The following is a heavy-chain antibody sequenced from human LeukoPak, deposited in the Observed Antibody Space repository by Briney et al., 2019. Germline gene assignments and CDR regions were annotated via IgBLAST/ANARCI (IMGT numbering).Heavy chain of an antibody. D-gene: IGHD6-6*01. V-gene: IGHV4-34*01. CDR2: INHSGST. CDR3: QYSSSSESNWFDP. J-gene: IGHJ5*02. CDR1: GGSFSGYY. Sequence: SETLSPTCAVYGGSFSGYYWSWIRQPPGKGLEWIGEINHSGSTNYNPSLKSRVTISVDTSKNQFSLKLSSVTAADTAVYYCQYSSSSESNWFDPWGQGTLVTVSS.